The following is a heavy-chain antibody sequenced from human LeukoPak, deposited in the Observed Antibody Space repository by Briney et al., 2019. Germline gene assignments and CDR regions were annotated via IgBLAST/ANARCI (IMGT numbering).Heavy chain of an antibody. D-gene: IGHD6-19*01. V-gene: IGHV1-18*01. Sequence: ASVKVSCKASGYIFTSFGISWVRQAPGQGLEWMGWINTYNGITNYAQKLQGRVAMTTDTSTSTAYMELRGLRSDDTAVYYCAREEASGYTSGWYLFWGQGTMVTVSS. J-gene: IGHJ3*01. CDR1: GYIFTSFG. CDR3: AREEASGYTSGWYLF. CDR2: INTYNGIT.